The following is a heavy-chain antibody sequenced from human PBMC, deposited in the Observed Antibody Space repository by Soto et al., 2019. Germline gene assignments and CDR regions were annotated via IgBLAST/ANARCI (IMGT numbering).Heavy chain of an antibody. Sequence: QVQLVQSGAEVKKPGASVKVSCKASGYTFTGYYMHWVRQAPGQGLEWMGWINPNSGGTNYAQKCQGWVTMTRDTSIRTAYMELSRLRSDDTAVYYCARVGRGTQQWLLYFWGQGTLVTVSS. J-gene: IGHJ4*02. CDR3: ARVGRGTQQWLLYF. CDR2: INPNSGGT. V-gene: IGHV1-2*04. CDR1: GYTFTGYY. D-gene: IGHD6-19*01.